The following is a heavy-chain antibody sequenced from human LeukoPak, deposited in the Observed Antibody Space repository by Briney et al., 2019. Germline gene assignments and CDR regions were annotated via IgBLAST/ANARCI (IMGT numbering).Heavy chain of an antibody. J-gene: IGHJ4*02. D-gene: IGHD4-23*01. CDR2: ISSSSSTI. CDR3: ARGGAYGGTSRY. CDR1: GFTFSDYS. Sequence: PGGSLRLSCAASGFTFSDYSMNWVRQAPGKGLEWISYISSSSSTIYYADSVKGQFTVSRDNAKNSLYLQVNSLRAEDTAVYYCARGGAYGGTSRYWGQGTLVTVSS. V-gene: IGHV3-48*04.